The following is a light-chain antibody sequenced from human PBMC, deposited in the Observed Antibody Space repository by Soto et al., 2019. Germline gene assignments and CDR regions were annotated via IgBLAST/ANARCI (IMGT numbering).Light chain of an antibody. J-gene: IGKJ1*01. CDR1: QTVYGN. V-gene: IGKV3-15*01. CDR2: DAA. CDR3: HHSRT. Sequence: DIVMTQSPGTLSVSPGERATLSCRASQTVYGNLAWYQQKPGQAPRLLIYDAATSATGIPDRISGSGSGTDFTLTITSVQPEDFAVYYCHHSRTFGQGARVEI.